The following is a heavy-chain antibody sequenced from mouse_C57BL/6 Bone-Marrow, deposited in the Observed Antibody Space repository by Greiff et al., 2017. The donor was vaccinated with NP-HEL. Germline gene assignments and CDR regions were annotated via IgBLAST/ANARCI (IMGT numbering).Heavy chain of an antibody. Sequence: EVKLMESGGGLVQPGGSMKLSCVASGFTFSNYWMNWVRQSPEKGLEWVAQIRLKSDNYATHYAESVKGRFTISRDDSKSSVYLQMNNLRAEDTGIYYCTNPLHYYGSSYWYFDVWGTGTTVTVSS. CDR2: IRLKSDNYAT. J-gene: IGHJ1*03. V-gene: IGHV6-3*01. D-gene: IGHD1-1*01. CDR1: GFTFSNYW. CDR3: TNPLHYYGSSYWYFDV.